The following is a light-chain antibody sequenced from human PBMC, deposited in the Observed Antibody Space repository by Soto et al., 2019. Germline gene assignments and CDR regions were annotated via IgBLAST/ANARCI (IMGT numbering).Light chain of an antibody. CDR2: GAS. CDR1: QSVSNN. Sequence: EIVLTQSPDALSLSPGERATPSCRASQSVSNNYLAWYQQKPGQAPRLLIYGASTRATGIPARFSGSGSETEFTLTISSLQAEDSAVYFCQQYNNWPTWTFGQGTKVDIK. CDR3: QQYNNWPTWT. J-gene: IGKJ1*01. V-gene: IGKV3-15*01.